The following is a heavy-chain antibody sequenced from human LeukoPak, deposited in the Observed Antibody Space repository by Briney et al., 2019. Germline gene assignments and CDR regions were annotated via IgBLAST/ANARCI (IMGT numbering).Heavy chain of an antibody. CDR1: GGSFSGYY. CDR2: INHSGST. D-gene: IGHD4-17*01. J-gene: IGHJ6*03. Sequence: PSETLSLTCAVYGGSFSGYYWSWIRQPPGKGLEWIGEINHSGSTNYNPSLKSRVTISVDTSKNQFFLKLSSVTAADTAVYYCARGRGTTVTYYYYYMDVWGKGTTVTVSS. V-gene: IGHV4-34*01. CDR3: ARGRGTTVTYYYYYMDV.